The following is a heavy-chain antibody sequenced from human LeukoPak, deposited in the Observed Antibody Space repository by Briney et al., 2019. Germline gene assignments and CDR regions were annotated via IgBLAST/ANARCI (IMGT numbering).Heavy chain of an antibody. J-gene: IGHJ4*02. Sequence: SVKVSCKASGYTFSSYAINWVRQAPGQGLEWMGGIIPIFGKAKYAQKFQGRVTITADESTSTAYMELSSLRSEDTAVYYCARDRLVGASTCFAYWGQGTLVTVSS. D-gene: IGHD1-26*01. CDR1: GYTFSSYA. CDR3: ARDRLVGASTCFAY. CDR2: IIPIFGKA. V-gene: IGHV1-69*13.